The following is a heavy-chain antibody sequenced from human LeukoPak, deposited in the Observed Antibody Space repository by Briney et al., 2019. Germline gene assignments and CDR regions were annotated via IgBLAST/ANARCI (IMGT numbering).Heavy chain of an antibody. CDR2: IKDKVNNYST. CDR1: GFSLSGSA. D-gene: IGHD1-26*01. V-gene: IGHV3-73*01. Sequence: PGGSLRLSXAASGFSLSGSAMHWVRQASGKGLEWVGRIKDKVNNYSTAYAASVKGRFTISRDDSKNTAYLQMNSLKTDDTAVYYCTRLDSGSFRFDYWGQGSLVTVSS. J-gene: IGHJ4*02. CDR3: TRLDSGSFRFDY.